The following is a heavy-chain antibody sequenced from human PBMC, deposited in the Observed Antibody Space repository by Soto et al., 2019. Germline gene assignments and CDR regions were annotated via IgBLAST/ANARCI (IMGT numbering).Heavy chain of an antibody. CDR2: IYPGDSDT. CDR3: ARLEGPSKDYSKEYYYYYYYMDV. J-gene: IGHJ6*03. CDR1: GYSFTSYW. D-gene: IGHD4-4*01. V-gene: IGHV5-51*01. Sequence: GESLKISCKGSGYSFTSYWIGWVRQMPGKGLEWMGIIYPGDSDTRYSPSFQGQVTISADKSISTAYLQVSSLKASDTAMYYCARLEGPSKDYSKEYYYYYYYMDVWGKGTTVTVSS.